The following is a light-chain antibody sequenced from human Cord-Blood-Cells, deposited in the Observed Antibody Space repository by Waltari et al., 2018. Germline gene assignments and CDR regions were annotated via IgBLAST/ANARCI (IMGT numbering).Light chain of an antibody. Sequence: QSALTPPASVSGSPGQSITISCTGTSRHVGSYNLVSWYQQHPGKAPKLMIYEVSKRPSGVSNRFSGSKSGNTASLTISGLQAEDEADYYCCSYAGSSTLVFGGGTKLTVL. V-gene: IGLV2-23*02. J-gene: IGLJ2*01. CDR3: CSYAGSSTLV. CDR2: EVS. CDR1: SRHVGSYNL.